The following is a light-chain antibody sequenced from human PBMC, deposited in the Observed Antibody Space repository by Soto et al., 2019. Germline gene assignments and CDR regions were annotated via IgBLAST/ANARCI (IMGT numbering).Light chain of an antibody. CDR3: CSYAGSYTVI. Sequence: QSVLTQPRSVSGSPGQSVTISCTGTSSDVGGYNYVSWYQHHPGKAPKLMIYDVNRRPSGVPDRFSGSKSGNTASLTISGLQAEDEGDYSCCSYAGSYTVIFGGGTKVTVL. CDR1: SSDVGGYNY. V-gene: IGLV2-11*01. CDR2: DVN. J-gene: IGLJ2*01.